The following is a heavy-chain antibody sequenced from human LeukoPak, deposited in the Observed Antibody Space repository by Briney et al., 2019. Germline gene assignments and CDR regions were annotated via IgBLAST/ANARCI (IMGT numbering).Heavy chain of an antibody. Sequence: GGSLRLSCAASGFTFSSYGMHWVRQAPGKGLEWVSFIRYDGSTKYYADSVKGRFTISRDNSKNTLYLQMNSLRAEDTAVYYCAREAMVRGVIFPNWFAPWGQGTLVTVSS. J-gene: IGHJ5*02. CDR1: GFTFSSYG. CDR3: AREAMVRGVIFPNWFAP. V-gene: IGHV3-30*02. D-gene: IGHD3-10*01. CDR2: IRYDGSTK.